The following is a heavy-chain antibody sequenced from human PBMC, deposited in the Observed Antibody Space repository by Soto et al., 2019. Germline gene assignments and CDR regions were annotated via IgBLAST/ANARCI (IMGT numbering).Heavy chain of an antibody. V-gene: IGHV1-69*01. CDR3: AREEDIVVVVAATGYFDY. CDR1: GGTFSSYA. Sequence: QVQLVQSGAEVKKPGSSVKVSCKASGGTFSSYAISWVRQAPGQGLEWMGGIIPIFGTANYAQKFQGRVTITADESTSTAYMELSSLRSEDTAVYYCAREEDIVVVVAATGYFDYWGQGTLVTVSS. CDR2: IIPIFGTA. J-gene: IGHJ4*02. D-gene: IGHD2-15*01.